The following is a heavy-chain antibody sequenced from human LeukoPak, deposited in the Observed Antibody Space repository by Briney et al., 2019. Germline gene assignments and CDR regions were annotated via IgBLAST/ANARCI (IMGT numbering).Heavy chain of an antibody. V-gene: IGHV4-4*09. CDR3: ARLYDFWSGYQGWFDP. Sequence: SETLSLTCTVSGGSISSYYWSWIRQPPGKGLEWIGYIYTSGSTNYNPSLKSRATISVDTSKNQFSLKLSSVTAADTAVYYCARLYDFWSGYQGWFDPWGQGTLVTVSS. CDR1: GGSISSYY. CDR2: IYTSGST. J-gene: IGHJ5*02. D-gene: IGHD3-3*01.